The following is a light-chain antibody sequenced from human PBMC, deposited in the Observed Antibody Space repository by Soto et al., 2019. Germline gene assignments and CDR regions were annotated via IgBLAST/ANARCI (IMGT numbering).Light chain of an antibody. Sequence: QSVLTQSPSASASPGASVNLTCTRSSGHISYAIECHQQQPEKGPRYLMKLNSDGSHSKGDGIPDRFSGSSSGAERYLTISSLQSEDEADYFCQTWGTGIHVVFGGGTKLTVL. V-gene: IGLV4-69*01. CDR2: LNSDGSH. CDR1: SGHISYA. CDR3: QTWGTGIHVV. J-gene: IGLJ2*01.